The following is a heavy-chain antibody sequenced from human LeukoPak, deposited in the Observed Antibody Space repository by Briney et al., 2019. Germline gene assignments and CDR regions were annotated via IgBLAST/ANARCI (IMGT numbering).Heavy chain of an antibody. Sequence: GGFLRLSCAASGFTFSSYSMNWVRQAPGKGLEWVSSISSSSSYIYYADSVKGRFTISRDNAKNSLYLQMNSLRAEDTAVYYCARALYSSSWSFDYWGQGTLVTVSS. J-gene: IGHJ4*02. CDR3: ARALYSSSWSFDY. D-gene: IGHD6-13*01. CDR1: GFTFSSYS. CDR2: ISSSSSYI. V-gene: IGHV3-21*01.